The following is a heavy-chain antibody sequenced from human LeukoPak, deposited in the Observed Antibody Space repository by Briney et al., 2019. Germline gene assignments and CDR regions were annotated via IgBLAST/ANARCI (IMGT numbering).Heavy chain of an antibody. V-gene: IGHV4-59*01. CDR2: IYYTGSA. CDR1: GGSISSYY. Sequence: SETLSLTCTVSGGSISSYYWSWIRQPPGKGLEWIGYIYYTGSANYKPSLKSRFTISVDTSKNQFSLKVSSVTAADTAVYYCARVHGSTWYAFDYWGQGTLVTVSS. J-gene: IGHJ4*02. CDR3: ARVHGSTWYAFDY. D-gene: IGHD6-13*01.